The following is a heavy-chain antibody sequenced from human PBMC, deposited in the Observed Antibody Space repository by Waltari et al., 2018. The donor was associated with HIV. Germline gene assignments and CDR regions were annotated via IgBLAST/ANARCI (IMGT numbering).Heavy chain of an antibody. CDR2: NNPNSGGK. J-gene: IGHJ4*02. D-gene: IGHD3-10*01. CDR1: GYTCTSYY. CDR3: ARVAASYGSAVAY. V-gene: IGHV1-2*02. Sequence: QVQLVQSGAEVQKPGASVHVSCKASGYTCTSYYMPWVRQDPGQGVEWTGWNNPNSGGKNFAQNFAQKFQGRVTMTRETSTSTAYMELSRLKSDDTAVHYGARVAASYGSAVAYWGPGTLVTVSS.